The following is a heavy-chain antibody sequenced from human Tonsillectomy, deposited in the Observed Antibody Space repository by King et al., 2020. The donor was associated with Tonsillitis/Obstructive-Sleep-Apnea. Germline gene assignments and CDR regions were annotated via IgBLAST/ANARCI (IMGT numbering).Heavy chain of an antibody. Sequence: VQLVESGGGVVQPGRSLRLSCAASGFTFSSYAMHWVRQAPGTGRGWGAVISYDVSNKYYAASVKGRFTISRDNSKNTLYLQMNSLGAEETAVDYCARDSRKRPYCGGDCYTDYWGQGTLVTVSS. CDR3: ARDSRKRPYCGGDCYTDY. D-gene: IGHD2-21*01. CDR1: GFTFSSYA. V-gene: IGHV3-30*01. CDR2: ISYDVSNK. J-gene: IGHJ4*02.